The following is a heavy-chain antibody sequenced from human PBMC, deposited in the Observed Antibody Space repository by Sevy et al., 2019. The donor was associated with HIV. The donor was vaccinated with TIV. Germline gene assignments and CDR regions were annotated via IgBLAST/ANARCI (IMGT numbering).Heavy chain of an antibody. Sequence: QSQTLSLTCAISGDSVSSIRTSWNWIRQSPSRGLEWLGRTYYRSKWYNDYATSVKSRITINADTSKNQVSLQLNSVTPEDKGVNYGEERKNDVFYYGMDVWGQGTTVTVSS. CDR3: EERKNDVFYYGMDV. CDR2: TYYRSKWYN. J-gene: IGHJ6*02. CDR1: GDSVSSIRTS. V-gene: IGHV6-1*01.